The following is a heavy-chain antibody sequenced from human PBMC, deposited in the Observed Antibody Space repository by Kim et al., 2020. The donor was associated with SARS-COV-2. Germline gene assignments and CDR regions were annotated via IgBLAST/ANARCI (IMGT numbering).Heavy chain of an antibody. CDR3: ARRCLFGWSGAFDI. Sequence: SPSFQGQVTISADKSISTAYLQWSSLKASDTAMYYCARRCLFGWSGAFDIWGQGTMVTVSS. D-gene: IGHD6-19*01. J-gene: IGHJ3*02. V-gene: IGHV5-51*01.